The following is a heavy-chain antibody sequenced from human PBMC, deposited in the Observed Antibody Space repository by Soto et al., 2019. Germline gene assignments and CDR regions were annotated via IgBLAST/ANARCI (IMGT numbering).Heavy chain of an antibody. V-gene: IGHV3-30*18. CDR1: GFTFSSYG. Sequence: QVQLVESGGGVVQPGRSLRLSCAASGFTFSSYGMHWVRQAPGKGLEWVAVISNDGSSVYYADSVKGRFTISRDNSKSTLYLQMSSLRAEDTAVYYGAKVSNQQYYNYGMDVWGQGTTVTVSS. CDR3: AKVSNQQYYNYGMDV. CDR2: ISNDGSSV. D-gene: IGHD2-2*01. J-gene: IGHJ6*02.